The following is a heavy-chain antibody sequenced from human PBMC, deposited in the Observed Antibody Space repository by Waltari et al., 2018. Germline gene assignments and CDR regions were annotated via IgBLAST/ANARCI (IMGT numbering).Heavy chain of an antibody. D-gene: IGHD6-13*01. CDR3: ARELAIAAAGYYFDY. CDR1: GYSISSGYY. J-gene: IGHJ4*02. CDR2: IYHSGST. V-gene: IGHV4-38-2*02. Sequence: QVQLQESGPGLVKPSETLSLTCAVSGYSISSGYYWGWIRQPPGKGLDWIGSIYHSGSTYYNPSLKSRVTISVDTSKNQFSLKLSSVTAADTAVYYCARELAIAAAGYYFDYWGQGTLVTVSS.